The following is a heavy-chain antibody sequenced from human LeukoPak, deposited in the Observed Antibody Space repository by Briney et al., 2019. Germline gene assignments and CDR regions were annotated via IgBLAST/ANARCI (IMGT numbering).Heavy chain of an antibody. V-gene: IGHV1-46*01. J-gene: IGHJ3*02. CDR3: ARVGSAADAFYI. CDR1: GYTFTRYY. D-gene: IGHD3-10*01. Sequence: ASVKVSCKASGYTFTRYYMHWVRQAPGQGLEWMGIIDPSGGSTSYAQNFQGGVTMTRDATTSTVYLELSSLRSEDTAVYYCARVGSAADAFYIWGQGTMVTVSS. CDR2: IDPSGGST.